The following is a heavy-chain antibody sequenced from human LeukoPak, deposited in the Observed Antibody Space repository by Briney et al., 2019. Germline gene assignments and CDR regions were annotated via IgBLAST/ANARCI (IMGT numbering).Heavy chain of an antibody. D-gene: IGHD3-9*01. J-gene: IGHJ5*02. Sequence: PSETLSLTCTVPGVSISSYYWSWIRQPPGKGLEWIGYFYYSGSTNYNPSLKSRVTISVHTSKNQFSLKLSSVTAADTAVYYCARLTGYSSESWFDPWGQGTLVTVSS. CDR3: ARLTGYSSESWFDP. CDR1: GVSISSYY. CDR2: FYYSGST. V-gene: IGHV4-59*01.